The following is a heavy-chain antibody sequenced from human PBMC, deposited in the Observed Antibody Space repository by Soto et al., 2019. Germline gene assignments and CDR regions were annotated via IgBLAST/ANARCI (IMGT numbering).Heavy chain of an antibody. J-gene: IGHJ5*02. CDR1: GFRFSDYA. CDR3: ARKAITTIGSNWFDP. V-gene: IGHV3-23*01. Sequence: GGSLRLSCAASGFRFSDYAMNWVRQAPGKGLEWVSTISATGGQIYYADSVKGRFTISRDNSKNTVSLQMNSLRVEDTALYYCARKAITTIGSNWFDPWGQGTLVTVSS. CDR2: ISATGGQI. D-gene: IGHD1-1*01.